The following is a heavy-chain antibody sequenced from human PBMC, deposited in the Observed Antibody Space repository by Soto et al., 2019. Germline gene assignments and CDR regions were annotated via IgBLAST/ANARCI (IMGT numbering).Heavy chain of an antibody. CDR1: GGSISSGGYY. CDR2: IYYSGST. D-gene: IGHD3-3*01. V-gene: IGHV4-31*03. J-gene: IGHJ4*02. CDR3: ARASYYDFPPFDY. Sequence: SETLSLTCTVSGGSISSGGYYRSWIRQHPGKGLEWIGYIYYSGSTYYNPSLKSRVTISVDTSKNQFSLKLSSVTAADTAVYYCARASYYDFPPFDYWGQGTLVNVSS.